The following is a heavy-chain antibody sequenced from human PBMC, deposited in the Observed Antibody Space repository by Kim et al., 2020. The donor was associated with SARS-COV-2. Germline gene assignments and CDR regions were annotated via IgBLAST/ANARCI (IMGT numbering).Heavy chain of an antibody. V-gene: IGHV3-9*01. J-gene: IGHJ6*02. D-gene: IGHD3-3*01. CDR3: AKSTIYYYYGMDV. Sequence: YADSLKGLFTISIDNAKNSLYLQMNSLRAEDTALYYCAKSTIYYYYGMDVWGQGTTVTVSS.